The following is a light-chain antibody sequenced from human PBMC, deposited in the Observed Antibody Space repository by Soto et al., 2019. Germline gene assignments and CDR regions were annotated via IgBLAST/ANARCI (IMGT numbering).Light chain of an antibody. J-gene: IGKJ1*01. Sequence: ENGLTQSPGTLSLSPGERATLSCRASQSVGSIYLAWYQQKPGQAPRLLIYGASSRTTGIPDRFSGSGSGTDFTLTISRLEPEDFAMYYCQQCGRSPTFGQGTKV. CDR1: QSVGSIY. CDR3: QQCGRSPT. V-gene: IGKV3-20*01. CDR2: GAS.